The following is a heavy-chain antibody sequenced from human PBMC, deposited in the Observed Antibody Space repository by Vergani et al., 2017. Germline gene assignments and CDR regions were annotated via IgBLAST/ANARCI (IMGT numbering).Heavy chain of an antibody. J-gene: IGHJ6*03. Sequence: QVQLVQSGAEVKKPGSSVKVSCKASGGTFRSYAISWVRQAPGQGFEWMGGTIPIFGTANYAQKFQRRVTITADESTSTAYMELSSLSSEDTAVYYCARVVVPAAPLYYYYYMDVWGKGTTVTVSS. CDR3: ARVVVPAAPLYYYYYMDV. V-gene: IGHV1-69*01. D-gene: IGHD2-2*01. CDR1: GGTFRSYA. CDR2: TIPIFGTA.